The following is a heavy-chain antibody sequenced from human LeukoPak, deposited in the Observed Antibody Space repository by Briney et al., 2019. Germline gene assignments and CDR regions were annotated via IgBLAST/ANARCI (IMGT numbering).Heavy chain of an antibody. CDR3: ARHQWVPAFDI. D-gene: IGHD1-26*01. CDR1: GGSISTFY. Sequence: SETLSLTCTVSGGSISTFYWNWIRQPPGKGLEWIGHIYYSGSTNYNPSLKSRVTISVDTSKNQFSLKLSSVTAADTAVYYCARHQWVPAFDIWGQGIMVTVSS. CDR2: IYYSGST. J-gene: IGHJ3*02. V-gene: IGHV4-59*08.